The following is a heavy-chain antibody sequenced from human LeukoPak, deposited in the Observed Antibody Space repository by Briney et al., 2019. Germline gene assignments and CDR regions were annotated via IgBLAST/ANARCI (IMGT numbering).Heavy chain of an antibody. J-gene: IGHJ4*02. V-gene: IGHV1-69*05. CDR2: IIPIFGTA. CDR1: GGTFSSYA. D-gene: IGHD3-22*01. Sequence: SVKVSCKASGGTFSSYAISWVRQAPGQGLEWMGRIIPIFGTASYAQKFQGRVTITTDESTSTAYMELSSLRSEDTAVYYCARSVGGSTTYYYDSSGYYHDWGQGTLVTVSS. CDR3: ARSVGGSTTYYYDSSGYYHD.